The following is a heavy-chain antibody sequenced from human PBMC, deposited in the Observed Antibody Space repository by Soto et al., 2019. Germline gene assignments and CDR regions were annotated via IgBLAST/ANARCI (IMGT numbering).Heavy chain of an antibody. Sequence: GGSLRLSCAASGFTFSSYGMHWVRQAPGKGLEWVAVIWYDGSNKYYADSVKGRFTISRDNSKNTLYLQMNSLRAEDTAVYYCARHPTYYDYIWGTDLWGQGTLVTISS. CDR2: IWYDGSNK. V-gene: IGHV3-33*01. CDR1: GFTFSSYG. D-gene: IGHD3-16*01. J-gene: IGHJ5*02. CDR3: ARHPTYYDYIWGTDL.